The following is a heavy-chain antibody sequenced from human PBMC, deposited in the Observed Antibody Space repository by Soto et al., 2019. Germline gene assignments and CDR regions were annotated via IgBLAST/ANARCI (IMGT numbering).Heavy chain of an antibody. CDR2: INSDGSVS. Sequence: EVQLVESGGGLVQPGGSLRLSCAASGFTFSNYWMYWVRQAPGKGLVWVSRINSDGSVSSYADSVKGRLTISRDNVKNTLYLQMDGLRAEDTAVYYCARGDCVGCTCYSLAGSFYYYMDVWGKGTTVTVFS. CDR3: ARGDCVGCTCYSLAGSFYYYMDV. J-gene: IGHJ6*03. D-gene: IGHD2-15*01. CDR1: GFTFSNYW. V-gene: IGHV3-74*01.